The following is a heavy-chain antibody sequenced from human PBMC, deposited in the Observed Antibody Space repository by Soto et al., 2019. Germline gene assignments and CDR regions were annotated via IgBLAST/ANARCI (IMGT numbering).Heavy chain of an antibody. J-gene: IGHJ5*02. Sequence: GGSLRLSCAASGFTFSSYGMHWVRQAPGKGLEWVAVIWYDGSNKYYADSVKGRFTSSRDNSKNTLYLQMNSLRAEDTAVYYCARGPYSSIGNWFDPWGQGTLVTVSS. CDR2: IWYDGSNK. D-gene: IGHD6-13*01. CDR1: GFTFSSYG. CDR3: ARGPYSSIGNWFDP. V-gene: IGHV3-33*01.